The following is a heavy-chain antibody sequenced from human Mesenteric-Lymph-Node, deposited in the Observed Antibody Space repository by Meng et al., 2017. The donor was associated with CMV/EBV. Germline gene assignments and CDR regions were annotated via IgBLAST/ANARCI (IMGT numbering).Heavy chain of an antibody. D-gene: IGHD3-9*01. CDR1: GGSFSGYY. Sequence: GSLRLSCAVYGGSFSGYYWSWIRQPPGKGLEWIGEINHSGSTNYNPSLKSRVTISVDTSKNQFSLKLSSVTAADTAVYYCARLRYGGLDVWGQGTPVTVSS. CDR3: ARLRYGGLDV. CDR2: INHSGST. J-gene: IGHJ6*02. V-gene: IGHV4-34*01.